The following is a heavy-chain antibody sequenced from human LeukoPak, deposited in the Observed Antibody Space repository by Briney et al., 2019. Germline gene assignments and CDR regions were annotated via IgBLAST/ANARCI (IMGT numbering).Heavy chain of an antibody. CDR2: IKEDGSEK. J-gene: IGHJ4*02. Sequence: GGSLRLSCAASGFIFGDLWMTWVRQAPGKGLEWVANIKEDGSEKYCVDSVRGRVTISRDNAKNTLYLQMNSLRAEDTAMYYCAREYYYNRSGHGCSAYWGQGTLVTVSS. D-gene: IGHD3-22*01. CDR3: AREYYYNRSGHGCSAY. V-gene: IGHV3-7*01. CDR1: GFIFGDLW.